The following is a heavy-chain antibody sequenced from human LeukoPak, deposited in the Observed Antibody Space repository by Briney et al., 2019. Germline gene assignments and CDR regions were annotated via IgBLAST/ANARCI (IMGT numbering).Heavy chain of an antibody. CDR2: ISWNSGSI. Sequence: PGRSLRLSCAASGFTFDDYAMHWVRQAPGKGLEWVSGISWNSGSIGYADSVKGRFTISRDNAKNSLYLQVNSLRAEDTALYYCAKEIAVAGVYYFDYWGQGTLVTVSS. D-gene: IGHD6-19*01. V-gene: IGHV3-9*01. CDR3: AKEIAVAGVYYFDY. J-gene: IGHJ4*02. CDR1: GFTFDDYA.